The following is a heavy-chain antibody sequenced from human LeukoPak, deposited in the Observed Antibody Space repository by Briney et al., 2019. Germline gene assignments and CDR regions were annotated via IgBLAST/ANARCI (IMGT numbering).Heavy chain of an antibody. Sequence: GASVKVSCKTSGYTFSSYDINWVRQASGQGLEWMGWMNPNSGNTGYAEKFQGRVTMTRDTSINTAYMDLSSLESDDTAVYYCARGLRGSGWAHDAFDIWGQGTMVTVSS. D-gene: IGHD6-19*01. CDR1: GYTFSSYD. CDR3: ARGLRGSGWAHDAFDI. CDR2: MNPNSGNT. J-gene: IGHJ3*02. V-gene: IGHV1-8*01.